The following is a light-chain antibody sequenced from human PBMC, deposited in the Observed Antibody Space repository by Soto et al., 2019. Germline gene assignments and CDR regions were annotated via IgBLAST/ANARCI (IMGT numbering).Light chain of an antibody. Sequence: DIQMTQSPSTLSASVGDRVTITCRASQSISNWLAWYQQKPGKAPKLLIYDVSSLKSGVPPRFRASGSGTEFTLTISSLQPDDFPTYYCQQYSSYSLTFGGGIKVDIK. CDR1: QSISNW. V-gene: IGKV1-5*01. J-gene: IGKJ4*01. CDR3: QQYSSYSLT. CDR2: DVS.